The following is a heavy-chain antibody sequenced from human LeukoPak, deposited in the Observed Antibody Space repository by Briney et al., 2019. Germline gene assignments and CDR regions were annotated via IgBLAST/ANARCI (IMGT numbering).Heavy chain of an antibody. CDR3: ARDRGTAASFTNYKYYYMDV. CDR2: ILPIFGTA. CDR1: GGTFSSHA. J-gene: IGHJ6*03. D-gene: IGHD6-13*01. Sequence: SVKVSCKASGGTFSSHAISWVRQAPGQGLEWMGGILPIFGTATYAQKFQDRVTFTADESTYTAYMDLSSLRSEDTAVYYCARDRGTAASFTNYKYYYMDVWGKGTTVTVSS. V-gene: IGHV1-69*13.